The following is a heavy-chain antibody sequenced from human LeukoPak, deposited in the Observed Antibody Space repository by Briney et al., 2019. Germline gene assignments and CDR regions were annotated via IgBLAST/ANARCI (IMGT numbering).Heavy chain of an antibody. V-gene: IGHV6-1*01. Sequence: ECLGRTYYRSKWYNDSAVSVKTRITIKPDTSKNQFSLQLNSVTPEDTAVYYCARGSGIDFDYWGQGTLVTVSS. D-gene: IGHD6-13*01. CDR2: TYYRSKWYN. J-gene: IGHJ4*02. CDR3: ARGSGIDFDY.